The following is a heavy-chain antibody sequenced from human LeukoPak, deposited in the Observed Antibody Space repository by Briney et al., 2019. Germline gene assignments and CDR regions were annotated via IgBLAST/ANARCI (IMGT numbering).Heavy chain of an antibody. Sequence: PGGSLRLSCAASGFTFYAYAMTWVRQAPGKGLEWVSGIGGSGDSTIYADSVRGRFTTSRDTSKHTSFMQKNNPRAEDTDIYYCAKDAWTYCSDCDRGPTSLYYWGQGTVVTVSS. CDR1: GFTFYAYA. D-gene: IGHD2-15*01. CDR2: IGGSGDST. CDR3: AKDAWTYCSDCDRGPTSLYY. V-gene: IGHV3-23*01. J-gene: IGHJ4*02.